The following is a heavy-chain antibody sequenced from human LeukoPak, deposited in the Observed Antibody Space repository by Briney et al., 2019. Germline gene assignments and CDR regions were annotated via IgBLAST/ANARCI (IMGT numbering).Heavy chain of an antibody. CDR2: INDNGRA. CDR1: GGSFSNYY. Sequence: SETLSLTCAVYGGSFSNYYWNWLRQPPGKGLEWLGEINDNGRANYNPSLMSRVTVSVDTSKNQFSLRLTSVTATDTAVYYFARRWNYGRNYYIDVWGKGATVSVSS. D-gene: IGHD1-7*01. J-gene: IGHJ6*03. V-gene: IGHV4-34*01. CDR3: ARRWNYGRNYYIDV.